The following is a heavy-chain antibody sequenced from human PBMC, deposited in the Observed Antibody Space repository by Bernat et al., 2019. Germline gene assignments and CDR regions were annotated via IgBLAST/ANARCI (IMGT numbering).Heavy chain of an antibody. CDR3: AKITVAGHWYFDL. J-gene: IGHJ2*01. V-gene: IGHV3-23*04. CDR2: ISNSGGLT. Sequence: EVQLVESGGGLVQPGGSLRLSCVASGFTFSTYGMSWVRQAPGKGPEWVSSISNSGGLTYYVDSVKGRFTVSRDNSKNTLYLQMKSMRAEDTAVYYCAKITVAGHWYFDLWGRGTLVTVSS. D-gene: IGHD6-19*01. CDR1: GFTFSTYG.